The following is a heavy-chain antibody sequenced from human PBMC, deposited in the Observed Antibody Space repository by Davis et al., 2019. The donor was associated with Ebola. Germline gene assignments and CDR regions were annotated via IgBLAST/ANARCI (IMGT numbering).Heavy chain of an antibody. Sequence: SQTLSLTCAISGDSVSSNSAAWNWIRQSPSRGLEWLGRTYYRSKWYNDYAVSVKSRITINPDTSKNQFSLQLNSVTPEDTAVYYCARGTMVRGGIRYYYYYGMDVWGQGTTVTVSS. CDR2: TYYRSKWYN. CDR1: GDSVSSNSAA. J-gene: IGHJ6*02. V-gene: IGHV6-1*01. D-gene: IGHD3-10*01. CDR3: ARGTMVRGGIRYYYYYGMDV.